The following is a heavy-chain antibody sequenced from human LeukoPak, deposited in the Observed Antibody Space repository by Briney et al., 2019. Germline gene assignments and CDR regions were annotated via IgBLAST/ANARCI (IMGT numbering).Heavy chain of an antibody. Sequence: SETLSLTCTVSGGSISSYYWSWIRQPPGKGLEWIGYIYYNGSTNYNPSLKSRVTISVVTSKNQFSLKLSSVTAADTAVYYCARAQAAGEFDYWGQGTLVTVSS. CDR3: ARAQAAGEFDY. J-gene: IGHJ4*02. D-gene: IGHD2-15*01. CDR1: GGSISSYY. V-gene: IGHV4-59*01. CDR2: IYYNGST.